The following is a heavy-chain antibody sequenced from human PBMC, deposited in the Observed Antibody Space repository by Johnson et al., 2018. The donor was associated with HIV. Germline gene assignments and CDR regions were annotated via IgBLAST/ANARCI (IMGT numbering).Heavy chain of an antibody. J-gene: IGHJ3*02. CDR2: IYSGGRT. Sequence: VQLVESGGGVVQPGRSLRLSCAASGFTFSSYAMHWVRQAPGKGLECVSGIYSGGRTYYADSVKGRFTISRDNSKNTLYLQMNSLRAEDTAVYFCARDRRYYDSSGYYHDAFDIWGQGTMVTVSS. D-gene: IGHD3-22*01. CDR3: ARDRRYYDSSGYYHDAFDI. V-gene: IGHV3-66*01. CDR1: GFTFSSYA.